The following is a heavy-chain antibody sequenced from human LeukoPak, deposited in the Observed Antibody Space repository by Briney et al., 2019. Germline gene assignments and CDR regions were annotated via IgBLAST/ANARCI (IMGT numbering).Heavy chain of an antibody. CDR1: GGTFSSYA. V-gene: IGHV1-69*05. D-gene: IGHD2-15*01. Sequence: SVKVSCKASGGTFSSYAISWVRQAPGQGLEWMGGIIPIFGTANYAQKFQGRVTITTDESTSTAYMELSSLRSEDTVVYYCARAAYSPSGVVVVSPFDYWGQGTLVTVSS. CDR2: IIPIFGTA. J-gene: IGHJ4*02. CDR3: ARAAYSPSGVVVVSPFDY.